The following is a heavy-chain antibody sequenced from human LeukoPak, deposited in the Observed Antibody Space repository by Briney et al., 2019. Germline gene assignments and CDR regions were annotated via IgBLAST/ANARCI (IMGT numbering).Heavy chain of an antibody. V-gene: IGHV4-61*02. D-gene: IGHD3-10*01. CDR3: ARHHQYYGSGSSYYFDY. Sequence: SETLSLTCTVSGGSISSGSYYWSWIRQPAGKGLEWIGRIYTSGSTNYNPSLKSRVTISVDTSKNQFSLKLSSVTAADTAVYYCARHHQYYGSGSSYYFDYWGQGTLVTVSS. CDR2: IYTSGST. CDR1: GGSISSGSYY. J-gene: IGHJ4*02.